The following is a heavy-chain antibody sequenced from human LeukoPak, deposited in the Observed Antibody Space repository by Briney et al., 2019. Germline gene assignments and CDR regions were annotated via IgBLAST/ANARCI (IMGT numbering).Heavy chain of an antibody. V-gene: IGHV3-21*01. D-gene: IGHD6-19*01. CDR2: ISSSSYI. J-gene: IGHJ4*02. CDR3: ARSRQWLPIVY. CDR1: GFTFSSYS. Sequence: GGSLRLSCAASGFTFSSYSMNWVRQAPGKGLEWVSSISSSSYIYYADSVKGRFTISRDNAKNSLYLQMNSLRAEDTAVYYCARSRQWLPIVYWGQGTLVTVSS.